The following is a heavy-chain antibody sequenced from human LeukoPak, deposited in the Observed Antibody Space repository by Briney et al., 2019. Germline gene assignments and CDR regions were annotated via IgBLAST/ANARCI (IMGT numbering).Heavy chain of an antibody. CDR3: ARIYLRHFDF. Sequence: PGGSLRLSCIASGFTFTEHWMSWVRQASGKGLEWVANINQHGSEQFYVDSVEGRFTISRDNAKNSLHLQMNSLRVEDTAVYFCARIYLRHFDFWAQGTLVTVSS. J-gene: IGHJ4*02. CDR1: GFTFTEHW. V-gene: IGHV3-7*01. CDR2: INQHGSEQ. D-gene: IGHD3-3*01.